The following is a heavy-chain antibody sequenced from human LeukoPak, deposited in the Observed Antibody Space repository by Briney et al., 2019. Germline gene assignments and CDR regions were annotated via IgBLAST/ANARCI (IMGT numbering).Heavy chain of an antibody. D-gene: IGHD1-26*01. CDR1: GGSISSGSYY. CDR2: IYTSGST. Sequence: SQTLSLTCTVSGGSISSGSYYWSWIRQPAGKGLEWIGCIYTSGSTNYNPSLKSRVTISVDTSKNQFSLKLSSVTAADTAVYYCARDSGTADAFDIWGQGTMVTVSS. J-gene: IGHJ3*02. CDR3: ARDSGTADAFDI. V-gene: IGHV4-61*02.